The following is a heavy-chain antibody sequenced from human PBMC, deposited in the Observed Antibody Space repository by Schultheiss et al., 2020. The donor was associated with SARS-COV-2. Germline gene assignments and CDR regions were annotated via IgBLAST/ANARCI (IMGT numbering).Heavy chain of an antibody. J-gene: IGHJ4*02. CDR1: GFTFSSYS. CDR2: ISNDSGTI. CDR3: ACHLGSQWFDY. V-gene: IGHV3-48*02. D-gene: IGHD1-26*01. Sequence: GGSLRPSCAASGFTFSSYSMNWVRQAPGKGLEWISYISNDSGTIFYADSMKGRFTVFRDNAKNSLYLLIISLRDEDTAVYYCACHLGSQWFDYWGQGTLVTVSS.